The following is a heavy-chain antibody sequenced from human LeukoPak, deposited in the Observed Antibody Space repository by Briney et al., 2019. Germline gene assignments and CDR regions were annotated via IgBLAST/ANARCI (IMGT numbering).Heavy chain of an antibody. D-gene: IGHD2-15*01. Sequence: SETLSLTCSVSGGSISDYYYSWIRQSPGKGLEWIGYVFYNGRTNYNPSLESRATVSLDTSRNQFSLRLTSVTAADTAVYYCARETFRYCSGGSCYSALGYWGQGTLVTVSS. CDR3: ARETFRYCSGGSCYSALGY. CDR2: VFYNGRT. CDR1: GGSISDYY. J-gene: IGHJ4*02. V-gene: IGHV4-59*01.